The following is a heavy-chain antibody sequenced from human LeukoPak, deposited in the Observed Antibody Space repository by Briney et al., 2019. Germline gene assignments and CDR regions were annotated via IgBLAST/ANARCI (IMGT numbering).Heavy chain of an antibody. J-gene: IGHJ5*02. CDR1: GFTVGNNY. CDR2: IYSSGTT. CDR3: ARDFWVHGSNYGA. V-gene: IGHV3-66*03. D-gene: IGHD1-26*01. Sequence: GGSLRLSCAASGFTVGNNYMTWVRQAPGKGLECVSVIYSSGTTYYRDSVKGRFTISRDHSQNTLYLQMNSLRTDDTAVYYCARDFWVHGSNYGAWGQGTPVTVSS.